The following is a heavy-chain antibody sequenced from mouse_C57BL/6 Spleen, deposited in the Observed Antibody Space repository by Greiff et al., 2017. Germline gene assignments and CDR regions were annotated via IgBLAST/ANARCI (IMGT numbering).Heavy chain of an antibody. V-gene: IGHV5-17*01. CDR1: GFTFSDYG. Sequence: EVQVVESGGGLVKPGGSLKLSCAASGFTFSDYGMHWVRQAPEKGLEWVAYISSGSSTIYYADTVKGRFTISRDNAKNTLFLQMTSLRSEDTAMYYCARIYYDYPMDYWGQGTSVTVSS. D-gene: IGHD2-4*01. J-gene: IGHJ4*01. CDR2: ISSGSSTI. CDR3: ARIYYDYPMDY.